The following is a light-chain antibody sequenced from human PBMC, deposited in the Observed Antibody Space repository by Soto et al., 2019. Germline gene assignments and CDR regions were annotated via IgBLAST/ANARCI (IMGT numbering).Light chain of an antibody. Sequence: EIVMTQSPATLSVSPGERATLSCRASQSVTNNLAWYQQQPGQAPILLIYGASTRATGIPDRFSGSGSGTEFTLTINSLQSEDFAVYYCQQYNNWPPSYTFGQGTKLEIK. CDR3: QQYNNWPPSYT. J-gene: IGKJ2*01. V-gene: IGKV3-15*01. CDR2: GAS. CDR1: QSVTNN.